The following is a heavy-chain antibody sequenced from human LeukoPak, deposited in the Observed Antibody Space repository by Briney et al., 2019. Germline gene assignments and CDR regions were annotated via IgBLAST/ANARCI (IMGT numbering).Heavy chain of an antibody. CDR2: INWDGSGT. CDR1: GFVFDDYS. V-gene: IGHV3-43*01. J-gene: IGHJ4*02. CDR3: ASEGGYKGPFDY. D-gene: IGHD3-22*01. Sequence: GGSLRLSCAASGFVFDDYSKHWVRQTPGKGLEWISAINWDGSGTYYAESLKGRFTISRDNGDSTLYLQMNNLRTDDTALYYCASEGGYKGPFDYWGRGTLVTVSS.